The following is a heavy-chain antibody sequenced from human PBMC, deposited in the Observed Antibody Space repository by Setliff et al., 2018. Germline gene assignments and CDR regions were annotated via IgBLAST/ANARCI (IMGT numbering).Heavy chain of an antibody. CDR3: AAVGIDAGGGWFDP. CDR1: GGFIRDYY. D-gene: IGHD1-26*01. J-gene: IGHJ5*02. V-gene: IGHV4-59*01. Sequence: PSETLSLTCTVSGGFIRDYYWNWIRQSPGKGLEWIGYXXXXXXXXXNSSXXXRVTISIDMSKNQFSLKLSSATAADTAVYFCAAVGIDAGGGWFDPWGHGIPVTVSS. CDR2: XXXXXXX.